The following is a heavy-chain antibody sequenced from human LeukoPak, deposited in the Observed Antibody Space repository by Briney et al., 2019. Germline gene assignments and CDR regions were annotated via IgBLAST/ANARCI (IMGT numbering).Heavy chain of an antibody. J-gene: IGHJ4*02. V-gene: IGHV1-18*01. D-gene: IGHD1-26*01. CDR2: ISAYNSNT. Sequence: ASVKVSCKTSGYMFTTYYPHWVRQAPGQGLEWMGWISAYNSNTHYAQKLQGRVTMTTDTSTSTAYMEVRSLRSDDTAVYYCAREVGRGFDYWGQGTLVTVSS. CDR3: AREVGRGFDY. CDR1: GYMFTTYY.